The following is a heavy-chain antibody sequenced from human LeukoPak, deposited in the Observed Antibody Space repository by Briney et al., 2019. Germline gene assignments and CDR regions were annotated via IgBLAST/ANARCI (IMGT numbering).Heavy chain of an antibody. Sequence: SETLSLTCTVSGGSISSYYWSWIRQPPGKGLEWIGYIYYSGSTNYNPSLKSRVTISVDTSKNQFSLKLSSATAAGTAVYYCASTYCSSTSCYKDRDFDYWGQGTLVTVSS. J-gene: IGHJ4*02. D-gene: IGHD2-2*02. CDR2: IYYSGST. CDR3: ASTYCSSTSCYKDRDFDY. V-gene: IGHV4-59*01. CDR1: GGSISSYY.